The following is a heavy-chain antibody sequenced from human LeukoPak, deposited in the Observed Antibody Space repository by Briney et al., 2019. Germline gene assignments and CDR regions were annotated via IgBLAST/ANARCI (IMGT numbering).Heavy chain of an antibody. CDR1: GGTFSSYA. CDR2: IIPIFGTA. J-gene: IGHJ4*02. Sequence: SVKVSCKASGGTFSSYAISWGRQAPGQGLEWVGRIIPIFGTANYAQKFQGRVTITPDESTSTAFMELSSLRSEDTAVYYCARNDPSHDSSGYYFDYWGQGTLVTVSS. V-gene: IGHV1-69*13. D-gene: IGHD3-22*01. CDR3: ARNDPSHDSSGYYFDY.